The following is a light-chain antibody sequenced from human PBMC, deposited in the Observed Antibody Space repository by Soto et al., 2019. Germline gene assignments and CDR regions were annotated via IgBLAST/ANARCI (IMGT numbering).Light chain of an antibody. CDR3: QHYGSSQWTFGQWT. Sequence: EIVLTQSPGTLSLSPGERATLSCRASQSVSNTYLAWYQQKPGQAPRLLIYDASSRATGIPDRFSGSGSGTDFTLTISRLEPEDFAVYYCQHYGSSQWTFGQWTFGQGTKVEI. CDR1: QSVSNTY. CDR2: DAS. V-gene: IGKV3-20*01. J-gene: IGKJ1*01.